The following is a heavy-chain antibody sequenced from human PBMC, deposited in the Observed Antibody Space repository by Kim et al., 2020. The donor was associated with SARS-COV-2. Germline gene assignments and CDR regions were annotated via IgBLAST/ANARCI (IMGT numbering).Heavy chain of an antibody. CDR3: ARDKEDYDFWSGYYEPYYVDS. Sequence: GGSLRLSCAASGFTFSSYWMSWVRQAPGKGLEWVANIKQDGSEKYYVDSVKGRFTISRDNAKNSLYLQMNSLRAEDTAVYYCARDKEDYDFWSGYYEPYYVDSWGQGTLVTVSS. CDR2: IKQDGSEK. D-gene: IGHD3-3*01. J-gene: IGHJ4*02. V-gene: IGHV3-7*03. CDR1: GFTFSSYW.